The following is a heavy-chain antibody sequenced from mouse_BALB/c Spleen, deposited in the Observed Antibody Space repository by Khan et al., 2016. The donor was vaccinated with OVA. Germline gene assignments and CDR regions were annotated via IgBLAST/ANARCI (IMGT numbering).Heavy chain of an antibody. Sequence: EVELVESGGGLVQPGGSRKLSCAASGFTFSDYGMAWVRQAPGKGLEWFSSISSLAYNSYYADTVTGRFTISRENAKNTLYLVMSSLWSEDTSMYYYARGGKGGFAYWGQGTLVTVSA. V-gene: IGHV5-15*02. J-gene: IGHJ3*01. CDR2: ISSLAYNS. CDR1: GFTFSDYG. CDR3: ARGGKGGFAY.